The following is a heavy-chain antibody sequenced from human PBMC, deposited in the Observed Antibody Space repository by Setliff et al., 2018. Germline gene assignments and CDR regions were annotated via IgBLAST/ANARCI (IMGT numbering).Heavy chain of an antibody. V-gene: IGHV1-69*13. CDR2: IIPIFGTA. D-gene: IGHD3-16*01. CDR3: AIPSSSLGYYYYVMDV. Sequence: GASVKVSCKASGGTFSSYAISWVRQAPGQGLEWMGGIIPIFGTAKYAQKFQGRVTITADQSTRTAYMELSSLRSEDTAVYYCAIPSSSLGYYYYVMDVWGQGTTVTVSS. CDR1: GGTFSSYA. J-gene: IGHJ6*02.